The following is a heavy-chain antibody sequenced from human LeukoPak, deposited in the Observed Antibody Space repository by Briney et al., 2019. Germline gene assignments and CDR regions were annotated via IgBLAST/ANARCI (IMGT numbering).Heavy chain of an antibody. CDR2: IYYSGST. Sequence: SETLSLTCTVSGDFISSYYWSWIRQPPGKGLEWIGYIYYSGSTNYNPSLKSRVTISVDTSKNQFSLKLSSVTAADTAVYYCARDVGITIFGVADDAFDIWGQGTMVTVSS. V-gene: IGHV4-59*01. CDR1: GDFISSYY. D-gene: IGHD3-3*01. J-gene: IGHJ3*02. CDR3: ARDVGITIFGVADDAFDI.